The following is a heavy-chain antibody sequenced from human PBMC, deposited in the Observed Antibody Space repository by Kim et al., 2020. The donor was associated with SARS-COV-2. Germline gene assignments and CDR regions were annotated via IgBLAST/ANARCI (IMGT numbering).Heavy chain of an antibody. J-gene: IGHJ4*02. CDR1: GYTFTSYY. CDR2: INPSGGST. V-gene: IGHV1-46*01. CDR3: ARGTTMGLRYFSIDY. Sequence: ASVKVSCKASGYTFTSYYMHWVRQAPGQGLEWMGIINPSGGSTSYAQKFQGRVTMTRDTSTSTVYMELSSLRSEDTAVYYCARGTTMGLRYFSIDYWGQGTLVTVSS. D-gene: IGHD3-9*01.